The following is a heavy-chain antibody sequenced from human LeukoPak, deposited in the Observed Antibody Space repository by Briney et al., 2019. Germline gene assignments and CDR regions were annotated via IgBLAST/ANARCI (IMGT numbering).Heavy chain of an antibody. D-gene: IGHD4-17*01. CDR2: ISSNGGST. CDR1: GFTFSSYA. V-gene: IGHV3-64D*06. CDR3: VTTVTTSYGDY. J-gene: IGHJ4*02. Sequence: PGGSLRLSCSASGFTFSSYAMHWVRQAPGKGLEYVSAISSNGGSTYYADSVKGRFTISRDNSRNTLYLQMSSLRAEDTAVYYCVTTVTTSYGDYWGQGTLVTVSS.